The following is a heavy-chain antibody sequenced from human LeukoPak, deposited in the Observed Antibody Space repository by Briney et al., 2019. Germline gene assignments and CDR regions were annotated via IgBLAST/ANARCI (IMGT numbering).Heavy chain of an antibody. J-gene: IGHJ4*02. CDR2: IWHDGSNK. V-gene: IGHV3-33*03. Sequence: GGSLRLSCAASGFTFNRYGMHWVRQAPGKGLEWVAVIWHDGSNKYYADSVKGRFTISRDNSKKTLYLEMNSLRDEDTAVYFCTKQSGSYRLYYFDSWGQGTLVTVSS. D-gene: IGHD1-26*01. CDR1: GFTFNRYG. CDR3: TKQSGSYRLYYFDS.